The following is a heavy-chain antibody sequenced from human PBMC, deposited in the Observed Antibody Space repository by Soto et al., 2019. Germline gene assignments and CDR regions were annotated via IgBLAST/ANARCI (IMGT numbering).Heavy chain of an antibody. CDR3: ARDPLADILTGYFVL. J-gene: IGHJ3*01. D-gene: IGHD3-9*01. CDR1: GFTFSSYS. Sequence: EVQLVESGGGLVKPGGSLRLSCAASGFTFSSYSMNWVRQAPGKGLEWVSSISSSSSYIYYADSVKGRFTISRDNAKNSLYLQMNSLRAEDTAVYYCARDPLADILTGYFVLWGQGTMVTVSS. V-gene: IGHV3-21*01. CDR2: ISSSSSYI.